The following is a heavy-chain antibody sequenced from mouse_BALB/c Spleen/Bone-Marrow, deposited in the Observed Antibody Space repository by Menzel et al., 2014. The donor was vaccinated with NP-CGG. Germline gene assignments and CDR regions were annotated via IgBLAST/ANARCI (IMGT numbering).Heavy chain of an antibody. Sequence: EAMLVESGGGLVKPGGSLKLSCAASGFTFSSYAMSWVRQTPEKRLEWVASISSGGSTYYPDSVKGRFTISRGNGRNILYLQMSSLRSEDTAVYYCARGRYYYVSSPLGAMDYWGQGTSVTVSS. V-gene: IGHV5-6-5*01. CDR2: ISSGGST. CDR1: GFTFSSYA. D-gene: IGHD1-1*01. J-gene: IGHJ4*01. CDR3: ARGRYYYVSSPLGAMDY.